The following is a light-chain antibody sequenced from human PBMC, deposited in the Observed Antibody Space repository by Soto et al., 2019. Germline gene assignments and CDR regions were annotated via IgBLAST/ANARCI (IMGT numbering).Light chain of an antibody. V-gene: IGLV2-14*01. J-gene: IGLJ2*01. CDR1: SSDVGGYNY. CDR2: DVS. CDR3: SSYPSSSTLVV. Sequence: QSALTQPASVSGSPGQSITISCTGTSSDVGGYNYVFWYQQHPGKAPKLRIYDVSNRPSGVSNRFSGSKSGNTASLTISGLQAEDEADYYCSSYPSSSTLVVFRGGTKLTVL.